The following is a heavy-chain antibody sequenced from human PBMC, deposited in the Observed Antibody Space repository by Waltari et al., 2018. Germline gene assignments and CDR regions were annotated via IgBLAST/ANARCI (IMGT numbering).Heavy chain of an antibody. J-gene: IGHJ4*02. Sequence: EVQLVESGGGLVQPGGSLRLSCAASGFTFTTYWMSWVRQAPGKGLEWVANIKQDGSEKDYVDSVKGRFTISRDNAKNSLYLQMNSLRAEDTAVYYCGRDRGYGQSDSWGQGTLVTVSS. V-gene: IGHV3-7*03. CDR2: IKQDGSEK. D-gene: IGHD5-18*01. CDR1: GFTFTTYW. CDR3: GRDRGYGQSDS.